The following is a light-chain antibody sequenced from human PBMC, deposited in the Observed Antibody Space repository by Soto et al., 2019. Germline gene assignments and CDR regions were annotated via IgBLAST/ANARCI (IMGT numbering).Light chain of an antibody. Sequence: QSVLTQPPSASGTPGQRVTIFCSGTSSNIGTYTVNWYQQLPGTAPKLLIYTDYQRPSGVPDRFSGSKSGTSASLAINGLHSEDEADSYCASWDDNLNGGVFGGGTKLTVL. V-gene: IGLV1-44*01. CDR3: ASWDDNLNGGV. CDR2: TDY. J-gene: IGLJ3*02. CDR1: SSNIGTYT.